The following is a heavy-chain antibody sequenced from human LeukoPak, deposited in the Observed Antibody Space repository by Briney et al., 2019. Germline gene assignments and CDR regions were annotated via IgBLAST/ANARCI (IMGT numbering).Heavy chain of an antibody. CDR2: IKTDGSIT. CDR1: GFSFSVYW. Sequence: GGSLRLSCAASGFSFSVYWMHWVRQAPGKGPVWVSRIKTDGSITDYADFVKGRFTISRDNSKNSLYLQMNSLRAEDTAVYYCAELGITMIGGVWGKGTTVTISS. J-gene: IGHJ6*04. V-gene: IGHV3-74*01. D-gene: IGHD3-10*02. CDR3: AELGITMIGGV.